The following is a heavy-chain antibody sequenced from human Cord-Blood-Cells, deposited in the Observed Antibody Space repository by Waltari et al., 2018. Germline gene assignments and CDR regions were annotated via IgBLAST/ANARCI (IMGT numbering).Heavy chain of an antibody. CDR3: ASRGRDWYFDL. CDR2: INPSGGST. V-gene: IGHV1-46*01. Sequence: QVQLVQSGAEVKKPGASVKVSCKASGYTFTSYYMHWVRQAPGQGLEWMGIINPSGGSTSYAQKFQGRVTMTRDASTSTVYMELSSLRSEDTAVYYCASRGRDWYFDLWGRGTLVTVSS. D-gene: IGHD3-10*01. CDR1: GYTFTSYY. J-gene: IGHJ2*01.